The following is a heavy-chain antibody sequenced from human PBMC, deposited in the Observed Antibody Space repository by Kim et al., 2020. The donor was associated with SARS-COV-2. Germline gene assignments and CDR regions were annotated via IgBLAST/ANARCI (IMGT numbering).Heavy chain of an antibody. J-gene: IGHJ6*02. V-gene: IGHV3-30*02. CDR3: AKDTISRGMDV. CDR2: K. D-gene: IGHD3-10*01. Sequence: KYVANAVKGRITISRDNAKTTLYLQMNSLRAEDTGVYYCAKDTISRGMDVWGQGTTVTVSS.